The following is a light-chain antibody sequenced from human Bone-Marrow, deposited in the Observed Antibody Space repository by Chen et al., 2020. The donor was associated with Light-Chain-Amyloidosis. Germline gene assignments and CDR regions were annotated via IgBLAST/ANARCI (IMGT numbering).Light chain of an antibody. Sequence: SYVLTQPSSVSVAPGQTATIACGGNNIGSTSVNWYQQTPGQAPLLVVYDDSDRPSGIPERLSGANSGNTATLTISWVEAGDEADYYCQRWDRSTDRPVFGGGTKLTVL. CDR2: DDS. J-gene: IGLJ3*02. CDR1: NIGSTS. V-gene: IGLV3-21*02. CDR3: QRWDRSTDRPV.